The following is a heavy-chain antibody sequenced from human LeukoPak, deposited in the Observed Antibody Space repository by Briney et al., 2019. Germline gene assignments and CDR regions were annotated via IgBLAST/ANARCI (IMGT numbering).Heavy chain of an antibody. Sequence: GGSLRLSCAASGFTFRSHWMHWVRHAPGKGLVWVSRIKGDESYTNHADSVKGRFTISRDNAKNSLYLQMNSLRAEDTAVYYCARESPGYCSSTSCYYYYMDVWGKGTTVTVSS. V-gene: IGHV3-74*01. CDR2: IKGDESYT. CDR1: GFTFRSHW. J-gene: IGHJ6*03. CDR3: ARESPGYCSSTSCYYYYMDV. D-gene: IGHD2-2*01.